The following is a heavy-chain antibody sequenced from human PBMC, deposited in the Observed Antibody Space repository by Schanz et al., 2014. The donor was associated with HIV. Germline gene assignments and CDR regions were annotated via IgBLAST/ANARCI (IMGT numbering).Heavy chain of an antibody. V-gene: IGHV1-69*01. CDR1: GDSFSNLG. CDR2: IIPLFGAT. CDR3: ARFRTSSSSFYFYYYGLDV. J-gene: IGHJ6*02. Sequence: QVQLVQSGAEVQKPGSSVKISCKASGDSFSNLGINWVRQAPGQGLEWMGGIIPLFGATNYAPKFQDRVTIIADEAASTAYMELNSLRSEDTAVYYCARFRTSSSSFYFYYYGLDVWGQGTTVAVSS. D-gene: IGHD6-6*01.